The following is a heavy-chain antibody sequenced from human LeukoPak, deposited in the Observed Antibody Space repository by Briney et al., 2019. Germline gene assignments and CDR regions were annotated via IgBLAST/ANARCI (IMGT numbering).Heavy chain of an antibody. CDR3: ARGATRLNYYYYGMDV. D-gene: IGHD6-6*01. V-gene: IGHV1-18*04. CDR1: GHTFTDHY. J-gene: IGHJ6*02. Sequence: ASVKVSCKVSGHTFTDHYIHWVRQAPGQGLEWMGWISAYNGNTNYAQKLQGRVTMTTDTSTSTAYMELRSLRSDDTAVYYCARGATRLNYYYYGMDVWGQGTTVTVSS. CDR2: ISAYNGNT.